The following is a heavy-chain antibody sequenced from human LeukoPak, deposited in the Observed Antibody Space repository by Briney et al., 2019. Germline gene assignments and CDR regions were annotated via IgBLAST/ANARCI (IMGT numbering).Heavy chain of an antibody. V-gene: IGHV3-33*01. CDR2: IWYDGSNK. D-gene: IGHD1-26*01. CDR3: ARGGICFDY. CDR1: GFTFSSCG. J-gene: IGHJ4*02. Sequence: GGSLILSCAASGFTFSSCGMHWVRQAPGKGLEWVAVIWYDGSNKYYADSVKGRFTISRDNSKNTLYLQMNSLRAEDTAVYYCARGGICFDYWGQGTLVPVSS.